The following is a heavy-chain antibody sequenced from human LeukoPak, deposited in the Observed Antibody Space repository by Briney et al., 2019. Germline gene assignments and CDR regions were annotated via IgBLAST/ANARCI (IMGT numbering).Heavy chain of an antibody. D-gene: IGHD2-15*01. V-gene: IGHV1-2*02. CDR3: ARDPWYCSGGSCYSLKNRHYFDY. CDR1: GYTFTGYY. Sequence: GASVKVSCKASGYTFTGYYMHWVRQAPGQGLEWMGWINPNSGGTNYAQKFQGRVTMTRDTSISTAYMELSRLRSDDTAVYYCARDPWYCSGGSCYSLKNRHYFDYWGQGTLVTVSS. J-gene: IGHJ4*02. CDR2: INPNSGGT.